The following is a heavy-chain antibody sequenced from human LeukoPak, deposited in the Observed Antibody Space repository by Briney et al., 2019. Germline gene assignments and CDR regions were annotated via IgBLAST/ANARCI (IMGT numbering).Heavy chain of an antibody. CDR1: GYTFTSNG. J-gene: IGHJ6*02. V-gene: IGHV1-18*01. D-gene: IGHD2-2*01. CDR3: AREGYCSSPSCYAGGDYYYYGMDV. Sequence: ASVKVSCKASGYTFTSNGVSWVRQAPGQGLEWMGWISAYNGKTHFAQKIQGRLTMTTDTSTSTAYMELRSLRSDDTAVYYCAREGYCSSPSCYAGGDYYYYGMDVWGQGTTVTVSS. CDR2: ISAYNGKT.